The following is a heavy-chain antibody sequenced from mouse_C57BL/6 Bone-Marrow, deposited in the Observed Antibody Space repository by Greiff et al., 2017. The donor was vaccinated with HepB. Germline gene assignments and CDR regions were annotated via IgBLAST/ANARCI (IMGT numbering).Heavy chain of an antibody. CDR2: IDPANGNT. V-gene: IGHV14-3*01. CDR1: GFNIKNTY. D-gene: IGHD2-4*01. Sequence: EVKLVESVAELVRPGASVKLSCTASGFNIKNTYMHWVKQRPEQGLEWIGRIDPANGNTKYAPKFQGKATITADTSSNTAYLQLSSLTSEDTAIYYCARYDYDRRYYAMDYWGQGTSVTVSS. CDR3: ARYDYDRRYYAMDY. J-gene: IGHJ4*01.